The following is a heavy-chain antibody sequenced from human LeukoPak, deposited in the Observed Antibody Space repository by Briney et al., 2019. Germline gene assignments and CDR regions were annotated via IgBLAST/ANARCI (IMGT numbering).Heavy chain of an antibody. J-gene: IGHJ5*01. CDR2: IYHGSA. CDR3: AREGGRQWLVSGALDS. CDR1: DDSVSSSRYY. V-gene: IGHV4-61*01. Sequence: PSETLSLTCTVSDDSVSSSRYYWTWTRQPPGKGLEWIGYIYHGSATYNPSLESRVTLSMDTSKNQYSLKMTSVTAADTAVYYCAREGGRQWLVSGALDSWGQGTLVTVSS. D-gene: IGHD6-19*01.